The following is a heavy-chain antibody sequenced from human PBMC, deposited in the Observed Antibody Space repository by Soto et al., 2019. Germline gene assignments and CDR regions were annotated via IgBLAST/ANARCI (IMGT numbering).Heavy chain of an antibody. CDR3: ARDGREASGMDV. D-gene: IGHD1-26*01. CDR1: GGSISSHY. CDR2: IYYRGST. Sequence: SETLSLTCTVSGGSISSHYWSWVRQAPGKGLEWIGHIYYRGSTNYNPSLRSRSTISVDTSKNQFSLKLSSVTTADAAVYYCARDGREASGMDVWGQGTKVTVSS. V-gene: IGHV4-59*11. J-gene: IGHJ6*02.